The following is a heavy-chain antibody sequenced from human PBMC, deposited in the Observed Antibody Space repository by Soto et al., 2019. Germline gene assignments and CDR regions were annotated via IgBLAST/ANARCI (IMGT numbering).Heavy chain of an antibody. CDR3: ARGSYYYDSSGYYQY. CDR2: IYHSGST. Sequence: SEPLSLTCTVSGGSISSGGYYWSWIRQHPGKGLEWIGYIYHSGSTYYNPSLKSRVTISVDTSKNQFSLKLSSVTAADTAVYYCARGSYYYDSSGYYQYWGKGTLVTVPS. CDR1: GGSISSGGYY. D-gene: IGHD3-22*01. J-gene: IGHJ4*02. V-gene: IGHV4-30-4*08.